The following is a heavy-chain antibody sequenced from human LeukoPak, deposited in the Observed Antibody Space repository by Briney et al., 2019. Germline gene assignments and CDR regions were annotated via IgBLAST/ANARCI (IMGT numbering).Heavy chain of an antibody. CDR1: GFTFSSYA. J-gene: IGHJ4*02. CDR3: ARDRWGYCSSTSCYLFR. Sequence: GGPLRLSCAASGFTFSSYAMHWVRQAPGKGLEWVAVISYDGSNKYYADSVKGRFTISRDNSKNTLYLQMNSLRAEDTAVYYCARDRWGYCSSTSCYLFRWGQGTLVTASS. V-gene: IGHV3-30-3*01. CDR2: ISYDGSNK. D-gene: IGHD2-2*01.